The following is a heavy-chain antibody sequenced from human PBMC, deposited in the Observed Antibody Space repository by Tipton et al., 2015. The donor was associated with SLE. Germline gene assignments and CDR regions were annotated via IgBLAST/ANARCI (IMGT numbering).Heavy chain of an antibody. D-gene: IGHD3-16*01. J-gene: IGHJ3*02. CDR1: SYSISSGYF. CDR3: ARHDRGRNAYDM. CDR2: GSHNGHT. V-gene: IGHV4-38-2*01. Sequence: TLSLTCLVSSYSISSGYFWGWIRQPPGKGLEWIGSGSHNGHTHYHSSFESRVAISADTSKNQVSLKVTSVTAADTAIYFCARHDRGRNAYDMWGQGTMVIVSS.